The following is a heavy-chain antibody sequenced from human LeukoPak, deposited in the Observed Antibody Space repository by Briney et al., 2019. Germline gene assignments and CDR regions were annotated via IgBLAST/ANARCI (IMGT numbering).Heavy chain of an antibody. Sequence: GGSLRLSCAASRFTFSSYGMHWVRQAPGKGLEWVSAISGSGGSTCYADSVKGRFTISRDNSKNTLYLQMNSLRAEDTAVYHCAELGITMIGGVWGKGTTVTISS. D-gene: IGHD3-10*02. CDR3: AELGITMIGGV. CDR2: ISGSGGST. J-gene: IGHJ6*04. V-gene: IGHV3-23*01. CDR1: RFTFSSYG.